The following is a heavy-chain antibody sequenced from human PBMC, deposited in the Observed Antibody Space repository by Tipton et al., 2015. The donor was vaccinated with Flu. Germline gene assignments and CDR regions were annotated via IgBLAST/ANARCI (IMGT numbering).Heavy chain of an antibody. Sequence: VQLVQSGAEVKKPGESLKISCKGSGYSFTSYWIGWVRQMPGKGLEWMGIIYPGDSDTRYSPSFQGQVTISADKSISTAYLQWSSLKASDTAMYYCVRQPYLDDYGGYFDYWGQGTLVTVSS. CDR2: IYPGDSDT. CDR3: VRQPYLDDYGGYFDY. CDR1: GYSFTSYW. J-gene: IGHJ4*02. D-gene: IGHD4-17*01. V-gene: IGHV5-51*01.